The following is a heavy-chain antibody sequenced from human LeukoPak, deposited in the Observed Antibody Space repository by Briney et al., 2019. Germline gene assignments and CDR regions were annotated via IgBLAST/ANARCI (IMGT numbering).Heavy chain of an antibody. CDR3: AKVKGEVIGAFDI. CDR1: RFTFSSYG. CDR2: ISYDGNNR. V-gene: IGHV3-30*18. Sequence: TGGSLRLSCAASRFTFSSYGMHWVRQAPGKGLEWVAVISYDGNNRYYADSVKGRFTISRYNSKNTLYLQMNSLRAEDTAVYYCAKVKGEVIGAFDIWGQGTMVTVSP. D-gene: IGHD3-16*01. J-gene: IGHJ3*02.